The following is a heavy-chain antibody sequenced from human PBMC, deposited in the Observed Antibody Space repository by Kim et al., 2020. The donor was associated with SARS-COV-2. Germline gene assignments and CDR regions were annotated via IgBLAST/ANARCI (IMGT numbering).Heavy chain of an antibody. D-gene: IGHD3-10*01. J-gene: IGHJ6*02. CDR3: ARHGNYGSGLYYYYGMDV. CDR1: GGSISSSSYY. CDR2: IYYSGST. Sequence: SETLSLTCTVSGGSISSSSYYWGWIRQPPGKGLEWIGSIYYSGSTYYNPSLKSRVTISVDTSKNQFSLKLSSVTAADTAVYYCARHGNYGSGLYYYYGMDVWGQGTTVTVSS. V-gene: IGHV4-39*01.